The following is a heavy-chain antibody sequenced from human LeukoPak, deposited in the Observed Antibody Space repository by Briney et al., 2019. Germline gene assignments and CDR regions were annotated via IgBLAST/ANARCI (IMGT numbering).Heavy chain of an antibody. CDR3: ARVELRFWGQLDY. D-gene: IGHD1-7*01. CDR2: INPNSGDT. J-gene: IGHJ4*02. Sequence: ASVKVSCKASGYTFTGYYMHWVRQAPGQGLEWMGWINPNSGDTNYAQKFQGRVTMTRDTSISTAYMELSRLRSDDTAVYYSARVELRFWGQLDYWGQGTLVTVSS. CDR1: GYTFTGYY. V-gene: IGHV1-2*02.